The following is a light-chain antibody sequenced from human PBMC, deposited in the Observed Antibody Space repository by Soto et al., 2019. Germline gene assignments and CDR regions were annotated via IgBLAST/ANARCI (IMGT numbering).Light chain of an antibody. CDR3: QQYNSYST. V-gene: IGKV1-5*03. CDR1: QSISAW. Sequence: DIQMTQSPSTLSASVGDSVTITCRAGQSISAWLAWYQQKPGKAPNLLIYHVSTLQSGFPSRFSGGGSGTEFTLTISSLQPDDFATYYCQQYNSYSTFGQGTKLEMK. J-gene: IGKJ2*01. CDR2: HVS.